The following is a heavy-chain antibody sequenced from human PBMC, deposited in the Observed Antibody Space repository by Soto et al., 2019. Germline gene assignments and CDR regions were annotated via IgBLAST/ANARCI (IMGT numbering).Heavy chain of an antibody. CDR3: AKADCGGGCCYWCFDC. Sequence: GSLRLSCAASGFTFRNYGMSWARQAPGKGLEGISSISGSGGRTYYADSVKGRFTISRDNSKHTLDLQTDSMTADATAFYYCAKADCGGGCCYWCFDCWGQGTLVTVSS. CDR2: ISGSGGRT. J-gene: IGHJ4*02. CDR1: GFTFRNYG. D-gene: IGHD2-15*01. V-gene: IGHV3-23*01.